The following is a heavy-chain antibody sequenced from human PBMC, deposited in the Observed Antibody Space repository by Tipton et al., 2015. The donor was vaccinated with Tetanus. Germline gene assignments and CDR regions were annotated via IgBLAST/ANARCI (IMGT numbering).Heavy chain of an antibody. Sequence: TLSLTCTVSGGSSHSYYWSWNRKSAGRGLEWIGRIYSGGSTNSNPSLKRRFTMSMDSSKNQYSLKLKSVTVADTAVYFCARVLRYSTSGGWDDAFDIWGEGTRVSVSS. CDR1: GGSSHSYY. D-gene: IGHD2-15*01. V-gene: IGHV4-4*07. CDR2: IYSGGST. J-gene: IGHJ3*02. CDR3: ARVLRYSTSGGWDDAFDI.